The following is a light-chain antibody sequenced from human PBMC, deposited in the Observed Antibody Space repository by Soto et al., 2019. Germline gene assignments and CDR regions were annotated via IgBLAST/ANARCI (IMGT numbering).Light chain of an antibody. J-gene: IGKJ5*01. Sequence: DIQMTQSPSSLSASVGDRVTITCRASQGISNYLAWYQQKPGKVHKLLIYAASTLQSGVPSRFSGSGSGTDFTLTISSLQPEDVATYYCQKYNSALGITFGQGTRLEIK. CDR1: QGISNY. CDR3: QKYNSALGIT. CDR2: AAS. V-gene: IGKV1-27*01.